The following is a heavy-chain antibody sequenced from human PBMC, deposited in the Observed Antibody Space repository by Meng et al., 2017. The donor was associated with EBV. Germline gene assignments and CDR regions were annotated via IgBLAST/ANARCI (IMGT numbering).Heavy chain of an antibody. CDR2: ILWDDDK. D-gene: IGHD6-6*01. CDR3: AHIIAARPFDY. Sequence: GPTGWTPTHTLSPRCSFSGVSRSSCGVVGGCIRQPTGKALEWFALILWDDDKLHSPSLKCSLTITKDTSKNLVVLTMTNMDPVDAATFYCAHIIAARPFDYWGQGTLVTVSS. CDR1: GVSRSSCGVV. J-gene: IGHJ4*02. V-gene: IGHV2-5*02.